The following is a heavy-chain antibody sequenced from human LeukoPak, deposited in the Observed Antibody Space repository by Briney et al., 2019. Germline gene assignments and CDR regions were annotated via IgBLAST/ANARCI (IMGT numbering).Heavy chain of an antibody. D-gene: IGHD3-22*01. CDR1: GGSISSGGYS. CDR2: IYYSGST. V-gene: IGHV4-31*03. Sequence: PSQTLSLTCTVSGGSISSGGYSWSWIRQHPGKGLEWIGYIYYSGSTYYNPSLKSRVTISVDTSKNQFSLKLSSVTAADTAVYYCARRLYYYDSSGYWYAFDIWGQGTMVTVSS. J-gene: IGHJ3*02. CDR3: ARRLYYYDSSGYWYAFDI.